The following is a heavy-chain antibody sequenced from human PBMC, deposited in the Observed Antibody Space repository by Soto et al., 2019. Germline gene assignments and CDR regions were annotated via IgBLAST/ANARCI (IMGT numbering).Heavy chain of an antibody. Sequence: SETLSLTCTVSGGSISSGDYYWSWIRQPPGKGLEWIGYIYYSGSTYYNPSLKSRVTISVDTSKNQFSLKLSSVTAADTAVYYCARSMYDFWSGYYKGPFDYWGQGTLVTVSS. CDR2: IYYSGST. J-gene: IGHJ4*02. D-gene: IGHD3-3*01. CDR1: GGSISSGDYY. CDR3: ARSMYDFWSGYYKGPFDY. V-gene: IGHV4-30-4*01.